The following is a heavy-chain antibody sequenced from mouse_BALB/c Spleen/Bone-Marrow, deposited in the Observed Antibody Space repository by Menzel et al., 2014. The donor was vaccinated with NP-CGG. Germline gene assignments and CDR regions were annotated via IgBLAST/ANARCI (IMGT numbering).Heavy chain of an antibody. Sequence: EVMLVESGGGLVQPGGSRKLSCAASGFTFSSFGMHWVRQAPEKGLEWVAYISTGCSTIYYADTVKGRFTISRDNPKNNLFLQMTSLRSEDTAMYYCARSDGAMDYWGQGTSVTVSS. V-gene: IGHV5-17*02. D-gene: IGHD2-3*01. CDR1: GFTFSSFG. CDR3: ARSDGAMDY. J-gene: IGHJ4*01. CDR2: ISTGCSTI.